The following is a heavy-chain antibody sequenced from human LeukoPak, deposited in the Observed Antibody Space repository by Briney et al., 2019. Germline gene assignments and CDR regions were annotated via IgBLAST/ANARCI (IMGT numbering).Heavy chain of an antibody. V-gene: IGHV3-7*03. CDR3: AAGVWAPFDS. J-gene: IGHJ4*02. D-gene: IGHD7-27*01. CDR1: GFSLSNYW. Sequence: GGSLRLSCAASGFSLSNYWMNWVRQAPGKGLEWVANIKQDGSEKNYVDSVKGRFSISRDNAKNSLILQMNSLRDEDTAVYYCAAGVWAPFDSCGQGNPVSVSS. CDR2: IKQDGSEK.